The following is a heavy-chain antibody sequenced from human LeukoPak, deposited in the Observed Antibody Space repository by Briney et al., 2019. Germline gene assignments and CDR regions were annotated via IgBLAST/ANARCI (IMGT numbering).Heavy chain of an antibody. CDR3: ARDLRVRYGDYGYYYGMEV. D-gene: IGHD4-17*01. Sequence: SVKVSCKACGYTFTSYAISWVRQAPGQRLEWMGRIIPILGIANYAQEFQGRVTITADKSTSTAYMELSSLRSEDTAVYYCARDLRVRYGDYGYYYGMEVWGQGTTVTVSS. V-gene: IGHV1-69*04. J-gene: IGHJ6*02. CDR2: IIPILGIA. CDR1: GYTFTSYA.